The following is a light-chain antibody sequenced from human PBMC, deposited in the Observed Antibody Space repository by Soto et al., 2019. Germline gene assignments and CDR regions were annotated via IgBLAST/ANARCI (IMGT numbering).Light chain of an antibody. CDR1: SSDVGSHNF. Sequence: QSVLTQPASVSGSPGQSITISCTGTSSDVGSHNFVSWYQQRPGKAPKLMIFEVTKRPSGVSSRFSASKSGNTASLTISGVQAEDEADYFCSSFAGSRIYVFGTGTQLTVL. V-gene: IGLV2-23*02. J-gene: IGLJ1*01. CDR3: SSFAGSRIYV. CDR2: EVT.